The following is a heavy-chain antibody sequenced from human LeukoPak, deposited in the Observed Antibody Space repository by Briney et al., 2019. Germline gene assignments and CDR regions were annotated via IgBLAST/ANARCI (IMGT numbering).Heavy chain of an antibody. D-gene: IGHD2-2*01. V-gene: IGHV1-69*02. Sequence: GSSVKVSCKASGGTFSCYTISLVRQAPGQGLEWMGRIIPILGIANYAQKFQGRVTITADKSTSTAYMELSSLRSEDTAVYYRASSPRYCSSTSCFKSDAFDIWGQGTLVTVSS. CDR2: IIPILGIA. CDR3: ASSPRYCSSTSCFKSDAFDI. CDR1: GGTFSCYT. J-gene: IGHJ3*02.